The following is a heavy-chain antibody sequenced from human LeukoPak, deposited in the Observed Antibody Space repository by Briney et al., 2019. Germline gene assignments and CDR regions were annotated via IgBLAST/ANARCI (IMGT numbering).Heavy chain of an antibody. Sequence: GGSLRLSCAASGFMFSSCWMSWVRQSPGKGLEWVANIKPDGSEKYYVDTVKGRFTISRDNAKNALYLEMNSLRVGDTAVYYCARERTYSGSGSTYPYYDYWGQGTLVTVSS. CDR3: ARERTYSGSGSTYPYYDY. D-gene: IGHD3-10*01. CDR2: IKPDGSEK. V-gene: IGHV3-7*01. J-gene: IGHJ4*02. CDR1: GFMFSSCW.